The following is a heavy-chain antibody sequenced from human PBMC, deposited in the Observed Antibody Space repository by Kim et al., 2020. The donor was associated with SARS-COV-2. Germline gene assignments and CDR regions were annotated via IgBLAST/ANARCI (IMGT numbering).Heavy chain of an antibody. J-gene: IGHJ6*02. D-gene: IGHD3-10*01. CDR2: ISSSSSYI. CDR3: ARDLSPQLLWFGESSYYYYGMDV. V-gene: IGHV3-21*01. Sequence: GGSLRLSCAASGFTFSSYSMNWVRQAPGKGLEWVSSISSSSSYIYYADSVKGRFTISRDNAKNSLYLQMNSLRAEDTAVYYCARDLSPQLLWFGESSYYYYGMDVWGHGTTVTVSS. CDR1: GFTFSSYS.